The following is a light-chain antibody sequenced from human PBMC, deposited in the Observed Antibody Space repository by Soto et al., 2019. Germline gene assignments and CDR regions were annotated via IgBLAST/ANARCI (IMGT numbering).Light chain of an antibody. CDR1: SSDVGSYNL. Sequence: QSALTQPVSVSGSAGQSITISCTGTSSDVGSYNLVSWYQQHPGKAPKLMIYEVSKRPSGVSNRFSGSKPGNTASLTISGLQAEDEADYYCCSYAGSSTFYVFGTGTKVTVL. CDR2: EVS. CDR3: CSYAGSSTFYV. J-gene: IGLJ1*01. V-gene: IGLV2-23*02.